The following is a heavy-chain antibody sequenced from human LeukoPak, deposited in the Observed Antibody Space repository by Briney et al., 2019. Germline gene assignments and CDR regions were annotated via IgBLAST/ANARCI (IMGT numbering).Heavy chain of an antibody. Sequence: ASVKVSCKTSGYTFTTYSIHWVRQAPGQGLEWMAWINVGNGNTKYSQNVQGRLTITTDTSASTVYMELSSLRSEDTALYFCARDLIVYGSGSYFDYWGQGTLVTVSS. CDR3: ARDLIVYGSGSYFDY. V-gene: IGHV1-3*01. J-gene: IGHJ4*02. CDR2: INVGNGNT. D-gene: IGHD3-10*01. CDR1: GYTFTTYS.